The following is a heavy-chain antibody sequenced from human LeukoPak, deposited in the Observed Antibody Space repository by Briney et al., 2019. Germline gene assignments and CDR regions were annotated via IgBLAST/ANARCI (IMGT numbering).Heavy chain of an antibody. Sequence: SGTLSLTCSVSGGSISSNNWWTWVRQPPGKGLEWIGEIYHSGNTNYNPSLKSRVTISLDKSNNHFSLKMNSVTAADTAVYYCARDLVVVVAATRAPGYWGQGTLVTVSS. J-gene: IGHJ4*02. CDR3: ARDLVVVVAATRAPGY. V-gene: IGHV4-4*02. D-gene: IGHD2-15*01. CDR1: GGSISSNNW. CDR2: IYHSGNT.